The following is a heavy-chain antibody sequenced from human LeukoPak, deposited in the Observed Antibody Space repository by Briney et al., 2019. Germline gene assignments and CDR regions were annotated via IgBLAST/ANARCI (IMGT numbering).Heavy chain of an antibody. CDR2: IYHSGST. D-gene: IGHD2-2*01. V-gene: IGHV4-30-2*01. CDR3: ARDVGYCSSTGCYAWFDP. J-gene: IGHJ5*02. CDR1: GGSISSGGYS. Sequence: SETLSLTCAVSGGSISSGGYSWSWIRQPPGKGLEWIGYIYHSGSTYYNPSLKSRVTISVDRSKNQFSLKLSSVTAADTAVYYCARDVGYCSSTGCYAWFDPWGQGTLVTVSS.